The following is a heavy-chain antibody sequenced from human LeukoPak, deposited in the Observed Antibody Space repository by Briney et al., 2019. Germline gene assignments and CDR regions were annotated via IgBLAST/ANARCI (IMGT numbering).Heavy chain of an antibody. CDR2: ISGSGGST. CDR1: GFTFSSYA. Sequence: GGSLRLSCAASGFTFSSYAMSWVRQAPGMGLEWVSAISGSGGSTYYADSVRGRFTISRDNSKNTVYLQMNSLRAEDTAVYFCAKEALPGIAVAGRVYWGQGTLVTVSS. D-gene: IGHD6-19*01. V-gene: IGHV3-23*01. CDR3: AKEALPGIAVAGRVY. J-gene: IGHJ4*02.